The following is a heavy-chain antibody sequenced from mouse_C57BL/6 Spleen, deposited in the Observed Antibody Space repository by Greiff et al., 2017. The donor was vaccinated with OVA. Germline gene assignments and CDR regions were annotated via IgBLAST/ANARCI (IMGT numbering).Heavy chain of an antibody. V-gene: IGHV1-22*01. D-gene: IGHD3-1*01. Sequence: VQLQQSGPELVKPGASVKMSCKASGYTFTDYNMHWVKQSHGKSLEWIGYINPNNGGTSYNQKFKGKATLTVNKYSSTAYMEIRSLTSEDSAVYNCARGGTGGRDYDYWGQGTTLTVSS. J-gene: IGHJ2*01. CDR2: INPNNGGT. CDR3: ARGGTGGRDYDY. CDR1: GYTFTDYN.